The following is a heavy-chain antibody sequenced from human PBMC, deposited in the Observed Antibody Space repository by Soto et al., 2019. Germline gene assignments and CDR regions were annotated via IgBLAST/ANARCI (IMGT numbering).Heavy chain of an antibody. Sequence: GGSLRLSCAASGFTFSSYAMSWVRQAPGKGLEWVSTISGSGGNAYYADSVKGRFSISRDNSKNTLRLQMNSLRADDTAVYYCAKDGASGNYPPYYYFGMDVWGQGTTVTVSS. D-gene: IGHD1-26*01. J-gene: IGHJ6*02. CDR3: AKDGASGNYPPYYYFGMDV. CDR2: ISGSGGNA. CDR1: GFTFSSYA. V-gene: IGHV3-23*01.